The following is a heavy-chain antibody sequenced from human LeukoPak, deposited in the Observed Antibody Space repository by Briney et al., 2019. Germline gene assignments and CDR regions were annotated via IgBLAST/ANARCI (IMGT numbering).Heavy chain of an antibody. CDR1: GGSFSGYY. J-gene: IGHJ4*02. D-gene: IGHD3-3*01. V-gene: IGHV4-34*01. CDR2: INRSGST. CDR3: ARGHPYDFWSGYS. Sequence: PSETLSLTCAVYGGSFSGYYWSWIRQPPGKGLEWIGEINRSGSTNYNPSLKSRVTISVDTSKNQFSLKLSSVTAADTAVYYCARGHPYDFWSGYSWGQGTLVTVSS.